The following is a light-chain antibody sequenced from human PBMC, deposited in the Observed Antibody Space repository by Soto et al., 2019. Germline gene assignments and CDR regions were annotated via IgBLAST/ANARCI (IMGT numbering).Light chain of an antibody. J-gene: IGKJ5*01. Sequence: IQLTQSPSSLSASVGDRVTITCRASQDISSYLAWYQQKPGKAPKLLIHAASTLQSGVPSRFSGSGSGTDFTLTISSLQAEDFATYYCQQLNDYPITLGQGTRLEIK. CDR1: QDISSY. CDR2: AAS. V-gene: IGKV1-9*01. CDR3: QQLNDYPIT.